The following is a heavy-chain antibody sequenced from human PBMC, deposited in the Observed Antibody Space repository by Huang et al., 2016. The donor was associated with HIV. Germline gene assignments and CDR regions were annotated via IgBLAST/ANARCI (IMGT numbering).Heavy chain of an antibody. V-gene: IGHV5-51*01. CDR2: IFPDDSDT. CDR1: GYSFSSYW. J-gene: IGHJ4*02. D-gene: IGHD6-6*01. Sequence: VQLVQSGAEVQKPGESLTISCKGSGYSFSSYWIAWVRQMPGKGLEWMGIIFPDDSDTTYRPSFGGQVTISADKSIGTAYLQWGSLKASDTAMYYCARRFSSSSGYFDYWGQGSLVTVSS. CDR3: ARRFSSSSGYFDY.